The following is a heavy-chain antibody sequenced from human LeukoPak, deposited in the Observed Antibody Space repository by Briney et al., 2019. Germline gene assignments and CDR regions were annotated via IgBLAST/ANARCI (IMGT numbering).Heavy chain of an antibody. CDR1: GGSISSYH. J-gene: IGHJ4*02. CDR3: ARSRVAAAGGFDY. V-gene: IGHV4-59*01. CDR2: IYYSGST. D-gene: IGHD6-13*01. Sequence: SETLSLTCTVSGGSISSYHWSWIRQPPGKGLEWIGYIYYSGSTNYNPSLKSRVTISVDTSKNQFSLKLSSVTAADTAVYYCARSRVAAAGGFDYWGQGTLVTVSS.